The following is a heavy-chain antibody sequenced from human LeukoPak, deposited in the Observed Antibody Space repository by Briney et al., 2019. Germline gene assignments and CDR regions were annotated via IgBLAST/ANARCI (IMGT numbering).Heavy chain of an antibody. J-gene: IGHJ4*02. V-gene: IGHV3-21*01. CDR1: GFTFSNYI. CDR2: ISSSSTYI. CDR3: AREEYYGSGSLDY. Sequence: KPGGSLRLSCAASGFTFSNYIMNWVRQAPGKGLEWVSSISSSSTYIYYADSVKGRFTISRDNAKNSLYLQMNSLRAEDTAVYYCAREEYYGSGSLDYWGQGTLVTVSS. D-gene: IGHD3-10*01.